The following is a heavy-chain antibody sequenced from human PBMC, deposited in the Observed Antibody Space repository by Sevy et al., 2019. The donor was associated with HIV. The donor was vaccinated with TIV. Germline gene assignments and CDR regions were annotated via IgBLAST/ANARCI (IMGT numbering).Heavy chain of an antibody. J-gene: IGHJ3*02. Sequence: GESLKISCKGSGYSFTSYWIGWVRQMPGKGLEWMGIIYPGDSDTRYNPSFQGQVTIPADKSISTAYLQWSSLKASDTAMYYCARRGDSSGQGDAFDIWGQGTMVTVSS. CDR3: ARRGDSSGQGDAFDI. CDR1: GYSFTSYW. V-gene: IGHV5-51*01. D-gene: IGHD6-19*01. CDR2: IYPGDSDT.